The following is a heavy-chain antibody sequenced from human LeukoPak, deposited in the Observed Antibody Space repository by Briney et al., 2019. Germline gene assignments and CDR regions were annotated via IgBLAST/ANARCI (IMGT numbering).Heavy chain of an antibody. CDR1: GYTFTSYA. V-gene: IGHV1-3*01. CDR2: INAGNGNT. D-gene: IGHD6-19*01. Sequence: ASVKVSCKASGYTFTSYAMHWVRQAPGQRLEWMGWINAGNGNTKYSQKFQGRVTITRDTSASTAYMELSSLRSDDTAVYYCARLIAVARGGWFDPWGQGTLVTVSS. CDR3: ARLIAVARGGWFDP. J-gene: IGHJ5*02.